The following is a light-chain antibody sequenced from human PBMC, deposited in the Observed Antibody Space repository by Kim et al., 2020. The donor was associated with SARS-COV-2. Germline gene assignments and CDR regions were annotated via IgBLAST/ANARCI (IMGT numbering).Light chain of an antibody. Sequence: PGKTARVSCGGNSIGSKSVHWYQQKSGQAPILVIYYDSDRPSGIPERFSGSNSGNTATLTISRVEAGDEADYYCQVWVSSSDHRVVFGGGTQLTVL. CDR2: YDS. CDR1: SIGSKS. V-gene: IGLV3-21*04. CDR3: QVWVSSSDHRVV. J-gene: IGLJ2*01.